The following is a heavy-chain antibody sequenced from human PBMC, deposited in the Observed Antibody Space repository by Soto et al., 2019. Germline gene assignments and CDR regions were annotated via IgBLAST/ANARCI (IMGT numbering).Heavy chain of an antibody. Sequence: QVQLVESGGGVVQPGRSLRLSCAASGFTFSSYGMHWVRQAPGKGLEWVAVLWYDGSNKYYADSVKGRFTISRDNSKNPRYLQTTSQKAEDTAVYYCARGYGWFDPWGQGTLVTVSS. CDR3: ARGYGWFDP. CDR2: LWYDGSNK. V-gene: IGHV3-33*01. CDR1: GFTFSSYG. D-gene: IGHD6-13*01. J-gene: IGHJ5*02.